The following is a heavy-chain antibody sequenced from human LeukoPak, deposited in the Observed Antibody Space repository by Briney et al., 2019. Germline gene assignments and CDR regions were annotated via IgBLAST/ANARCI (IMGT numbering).Heavy chain of an antibody. CDR2: ISYDGSNK. V-gene: IGHV3-30*04. Sequence: GSLGLSCAASGFTFSSYAMHWVRQAPGKGLEWVAVISYDGSNKYYADSVKGRFTISRDNSKNTLYLKMNSLRAEDTALYYCAKDFVVVTGNVNYFDYWGQGTLVTVSS. CDR1: GFTFSSYA. CDR3: AKDFVVVTGNVNYFDY. J-gene: IGHJ4*02. D-gene: IGHD2-21*02.